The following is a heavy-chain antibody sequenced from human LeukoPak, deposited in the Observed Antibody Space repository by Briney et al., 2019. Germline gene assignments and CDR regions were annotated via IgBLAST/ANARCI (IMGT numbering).Heavy chain of an antibody. CDR1: GGSFSGYY. CDR3: ASGDGYKIDY. V-gene: IGHV4-34*01. Sequence: PSETLSLTCAVYGGSFSGYYWSWIRQPPGKGLEWIGEINHSGSTNYNPSLKSRVTIPVDTSKNQFSLKLSSVTAADTAVYYCASGDGYKIDYWGQGTLVTVSS. J-gene: IGHJ4*02. CDR2: INHSGST. D-gene: IGHD5-24*01.